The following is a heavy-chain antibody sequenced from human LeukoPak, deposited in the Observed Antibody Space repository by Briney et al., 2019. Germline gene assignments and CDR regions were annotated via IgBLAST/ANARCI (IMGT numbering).Heavy chain of an antibody. Sequence: SETLSLTCAVYGGSFSGYYWSWIRQPPGKGLEWIGEINDSGSTNYNPSLKSRVSISVDTSKNQFSLKLSSVTAADTAVYYCARGRRGRTGTFDIWGQGTMVTVSS. V-gene: IGHV4-34*01. J-gene: IGHJ3*02. CDR3: ARGRRGRTGTFDI. CDR1: GGSFSGYY. D-gene: IGHD1-26*01. CDR2: INDSGST.